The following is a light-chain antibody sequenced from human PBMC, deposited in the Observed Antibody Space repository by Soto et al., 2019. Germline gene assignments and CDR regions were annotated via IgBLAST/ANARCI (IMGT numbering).Light chain of an antibody. CDR1: QSVSSSS. J-gene: IGKJ3*01. V-gene: IGKV3-20*01. CDR3: QQYGSSPPIT. CDR2: GAS. Sequence: EIVLTQSPGTLSLSPGERATLSCRASQSVSSSSLAWYQQKPGQAPRLLIYGASSRATGIPDRFSGSGSGTDFTLTISRLEPEDFSVYYCQQYGSSPPITVGPGTKVDIK.